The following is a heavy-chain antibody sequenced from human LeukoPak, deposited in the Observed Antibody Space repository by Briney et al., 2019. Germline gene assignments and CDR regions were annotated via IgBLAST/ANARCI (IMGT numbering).Heavy chain of an antibody. CDR2: ISGSGGST. V-gene: IGHV3-23*01. CDR3: AKDEITPRYGDNYYYYYYMDV. Sequence: GGSLRLSCAASGFTFSSYAMSWVRQAPGKGLEWVSAISGSGGSTYYADSVKGRFTISRDNSKNTLYLQMNSLRAEDTAVYYCAKDEITPRYGDNYYYYYYMDVWGKGTTVTVSS. D-gene: IGHD4-17*01. CDR1: GFTFSSYA. J-gene: IGHJ6*03.